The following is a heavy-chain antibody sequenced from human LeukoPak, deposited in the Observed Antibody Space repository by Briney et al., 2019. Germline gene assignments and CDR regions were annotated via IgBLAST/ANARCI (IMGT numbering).Heavy chain of an antibody. J-gene: IGHJ4*02. CDR2: ISAYNGNT. CDR1: GYTFINYY. CDR3: ARRVRGYVDY. Sequence: ASVKVSCKASGYTFINYYIHWVRQAPGQGLEWMGWISAYNGNTNYAQKLQGRVTMTTDTSTSTAYMELRSLRSDDTAVYYCARRVRGYVDYWGQGTLVTVSS. D-gene: IGHD5-18*01. V-gene: IGHV1-18*04.